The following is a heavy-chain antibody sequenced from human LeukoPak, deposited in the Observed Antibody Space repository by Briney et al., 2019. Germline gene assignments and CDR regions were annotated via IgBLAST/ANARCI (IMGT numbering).Heavy chain of an antibody. CDR3: ARGYYDFWSGYYIRWGY. CDR1: GYTFTSYA. CDR2: INAGNGNT. V-gene: IGHV1-3*01. D-gene: IGHD3-3*01. J-gene: IGHJ4*02. Sequence: GGSLRLSCAASGYTFTSYAMHWVRQAPGQRLEWMGWINAGNGNTKYSQKFQGRVTITRDTSASTAYMELSSLRSEDTAVYYCARGYYDFWSGYYIRWGYWGQGTLVTVSS.